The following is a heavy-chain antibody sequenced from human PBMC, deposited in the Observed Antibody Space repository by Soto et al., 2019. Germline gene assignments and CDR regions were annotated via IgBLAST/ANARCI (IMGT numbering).Heavy chain of an antibody. CDR1: GYTFTSYA. CDR3: ARGWSVRGWYAGDFDL. D-gene: IGHD6-19*01. J-gene: IGHJ4*02. V-gene: IGHV1-3*01. Sequence: QVQLVQSGAEVKKPGASVKVSCKASGYTFTSYAMHWVRQAPGQRLEWMGWINAGNGNTKYSQKFQGRVTITRDSSASTAYMELSSLRSEDTDVYYCARGWSVRGWYAGDFDLWGQGTLVTVSS. CDR2: INAGNGNT.